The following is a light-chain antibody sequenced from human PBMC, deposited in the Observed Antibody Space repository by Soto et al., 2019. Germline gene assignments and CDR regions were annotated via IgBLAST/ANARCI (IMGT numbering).Light chain of an antibody. CDR1: QYISSSY. V-gene: IGKV3-20*01. CDR2: GAS. J-gene: IGKJ1*01. CDR3: QQYGSSPRT. Sequence: EIVFTQSPGTLSLSPGERATLSCRATQYISSSYLAWYQQKHGQAPRLLIYGASSRETGIPDRFSGSGAGTEFTLTISRLEPEDVAVDYCQQYGSSPRTFGQGTKVDIK.